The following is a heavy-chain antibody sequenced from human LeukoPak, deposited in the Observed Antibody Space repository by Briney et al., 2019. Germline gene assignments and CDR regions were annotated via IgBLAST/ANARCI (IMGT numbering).Heavy chain of an antibody. Sequence: SETLSLTCTVSGGAIRSHYWNWIRQPAGKGLEWIGRIYSSGYTNDNPFLKSRITMSVDMSKNQFSLRLNSVTAADTAVYYCAKGEHSVDSWGQGMLVTVSS. CDR3: AKGEHSVDS. CDR1: GGAIRSHY. V-gene: IGHV4-4*07. D-gene: IGHD1/OR15-1a*01. CDR2: IYSSGYT. J-gene: IGHJ4*02.